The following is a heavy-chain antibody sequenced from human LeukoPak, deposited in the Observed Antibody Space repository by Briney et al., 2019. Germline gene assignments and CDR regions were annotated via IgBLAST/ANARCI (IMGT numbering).Heavy chain of an antibody. V-gene: IGHV4-34*01. CDR3: ARCFCHYYDSSGHYDY. CDR1: GGSFSGYY. Sequence: SETLSLTCAVYGGSFSGYYWSWIRQPPGKGLEWIGEINHSGSTNYNPSLKSRVTISVDTSKNQFSLKLSSVTAADTAVYYCARCFCHYYDSSGHYDYWGQGTLVTVSS. D-gene: IGHD3-22*01. J-gene: IGHJ4*02. CDR2: INHSGST.